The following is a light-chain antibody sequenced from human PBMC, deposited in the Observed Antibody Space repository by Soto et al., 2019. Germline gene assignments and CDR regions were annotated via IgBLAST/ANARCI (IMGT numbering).Light chain of an antibody. V-gene: IGLV2-14*01. CDR3: SSYRSASTPVV. CDR1: SSDIGGYNY. Sequence: QSVLTQPASVSGSPGQSITISCTGTSSDIGGYNYVSWYQQHPGKAPKVLIYDVTNRPSGVSNRFSGSKSGNTASLTISGLQAEDEADYHCSSYRSASTPVVFGGGTKVTVL. J-gene: IGLJ2*01. CDR2: DVT.